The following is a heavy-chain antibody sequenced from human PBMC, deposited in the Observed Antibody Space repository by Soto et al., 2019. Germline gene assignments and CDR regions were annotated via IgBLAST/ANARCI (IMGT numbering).Heavy chain of an antibody. J-gene: IGHJ4*02. CDR3: AREGAGSGSDPH. Sequence: QVQLVQSGAEVKKPGASVKVSCKASGYTFTSYGISWVRQAPGQGLEWMGWISAYNGNTNYAWKLQGRVTMPTDTSTSTAYRELTSLRSDDTAVYDWAREGAGSGSDPHGGQGTLVTVSS. V-gene: IGHV1-18*01. CDR2: ISAYNGNT. CDR1: GYTFTSYG. D-gene: IGHD1-26*01.